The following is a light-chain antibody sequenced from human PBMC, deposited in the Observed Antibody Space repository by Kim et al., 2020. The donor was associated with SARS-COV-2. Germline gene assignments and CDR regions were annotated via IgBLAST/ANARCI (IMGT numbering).Light chain of an antibody. CDR2: LAS. CDR3: MQPLHPPFT. CDR1: QRLLHSSGSNY. Sequence: PAPIYSRSNQRLLHSSGSNYLDWFVQKPGQYPQLLIFLASHRASGVPDRFSGGGSGTDFTLQISRVEAEDVGVYYCMQPLHPPFTFGPGTKVDIK. J-gene: IGKJ3*01. V-gene: IGKV2-28*01.